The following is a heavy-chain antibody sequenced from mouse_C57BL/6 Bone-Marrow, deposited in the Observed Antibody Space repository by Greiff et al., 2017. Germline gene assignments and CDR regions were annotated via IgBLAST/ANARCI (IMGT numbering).Heavy chain of an antibody. J-gene: IGHJ4*01. CDR1: GFTFSSYA. D-gene: IGHD1-1*01. CDR2: ISSGGDYI. CDR3: TSSYYGYAMDY. V-gene: IGHV5-9-1*02. Sequence: EVKLMESGAGLVKPGGSLKLSCAASGFTFSSYAMSWVRQTPEKRLEWVAYISSGGDYIYYADTVKGRFTISRDNARNTLYLQMSSLKSEDTALYYLTSSYYGYAMDYWGQGTSVTVSS.